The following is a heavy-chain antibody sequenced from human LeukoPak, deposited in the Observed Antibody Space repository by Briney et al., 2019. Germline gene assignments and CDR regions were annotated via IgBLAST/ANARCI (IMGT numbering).Heavy chain of an antibody. CDR1: GYSFTSYW. D-gene: IGHD7-27*01. CDR2: IDPSDSDI. J-gene: IGHJ4*02. CDR3: ARQTAMGRSGDY. V-gene: IGHV5-51*01. Sequence: GESLKISCKASGYSFTSYWIGWVRQMPGKGLEWMGIIDPSDSDIRYTPSFQGQVAISANKSLSTAYLQWNSLKASDTAIYYCARQTAMGRSGDYWGQGTLVTVSS.